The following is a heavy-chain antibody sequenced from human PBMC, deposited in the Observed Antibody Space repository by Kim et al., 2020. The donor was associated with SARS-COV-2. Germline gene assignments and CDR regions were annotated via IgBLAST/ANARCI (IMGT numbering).Heavy chain of an antibody. CDR1: GGSISSGGYS. J-gene: IGHJ4*02. CDR2: IYHSGST. CDR3: ARLMEAAAGIPRYFDY. Sequence: SETLSLTCAVSGGSISSGGYSWSWIRQPPGKGLEWIGYIYHSGSTYYNPSLKSRVTISVDRSKNQFSLKLSSVTAADTAVYYCARLMEAAAGIPRYFDYWGQGTLVTVSS. V-gene: IGHV4-30-2*01. D-gene: IGHD6-13*01.